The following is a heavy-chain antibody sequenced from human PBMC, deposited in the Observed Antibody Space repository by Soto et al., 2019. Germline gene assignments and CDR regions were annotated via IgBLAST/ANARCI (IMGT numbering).Heavy chain of an antibody. CDR3: ARGTWAAAFDY. V-gene: IGHV4-61*01. D-gene: IGHD6-13*01. CDR1: GGSVTSGSYY. Sequence: SETLSLTCTVSGGSVTSGSYYWSWIRQPPGKGLEWIGYIYYSGSTNYNPSLKSRVTISADKSKNQFSLKLTSVTAADTAVYYCARGTWAAAFDYWGQGALGTVSS. CDR2: IYYSGST. J-gene: IGHJ4*02.